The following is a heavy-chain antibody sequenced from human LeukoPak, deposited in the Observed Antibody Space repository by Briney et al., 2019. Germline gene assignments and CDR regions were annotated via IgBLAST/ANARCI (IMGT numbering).Heavy chain of an antibody. D-gene: IGHD6-13*01. V-gene: IGHV4-39*01. CDR2: IYYSGST. Sequence: PSETLSFTCTVSGGSISSSSYYWGWIRQPPGKGLEWIGSIYYSGSTYYNPSLKSRVTISVDTSKNQFSLKLSSVTAADTAVYYCASGIAAAGRWVWFDPWGQGTLVTVSS. CDR3: ASGIAAAGRWVWFDP. CDR1: GGSISSSSYY. J-gene: IGHJ5*02.